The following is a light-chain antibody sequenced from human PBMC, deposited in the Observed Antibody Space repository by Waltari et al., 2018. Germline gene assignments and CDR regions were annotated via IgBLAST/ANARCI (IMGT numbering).Light chain of an antibody. CDR3: QQSYNTPRT. J-gene: IGKJ1*01. CDR1: QNINSY. Sequence: DIQMTQSPSSLSASVGDRVTITCRTSQNINSYLNWYQQKPGKAPKLLIYDASSLQSGVPSRFSGSRSGTDFTLTISSLQPEDFATYYCQQSYNTPRTFGQGTKVEIK. CDR2: DAS. V-gene: IGKV1-39*01.